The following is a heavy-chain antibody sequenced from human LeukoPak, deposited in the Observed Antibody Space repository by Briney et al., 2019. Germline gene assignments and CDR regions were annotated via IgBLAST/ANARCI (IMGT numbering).Heavy chain of an antibody. CDR3: ASQAVAGGWAAFDI. J-gene: IGHJ3*02. V-gene: IGHV3-48*03. CDR1: GFTFSSYE. CDR2: ISSSGSTI. Sequence: GGSLRLSCAASGFTFSSYEMNWVRQAPGKGLEWVSYISSSGSTIYYADSVKGRFTISRDNAKNSLYLQMNSLRAEDTAVYYCASQAVAGGWAAFDIWGQGTMVTASS. D-gene: IGHD6-19*01.